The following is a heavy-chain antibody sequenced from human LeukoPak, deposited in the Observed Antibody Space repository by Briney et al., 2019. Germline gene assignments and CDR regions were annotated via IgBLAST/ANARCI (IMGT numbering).Heavy chain of an antibody. CDR1: GGSISSSSYY. D-gene: IGHD4-17*01. J-gene: IGHJ4*02. CDR3: ARLRLYGRHFDY. CDR2: IYYSGST. Sequence: SETLSLTCTVSGGSISSSSYYWGWIRQPPGKGLEWSGSIYYSGSTYYNPSLKSRVTISVDTSKNQFSLKLSSVTAADTAVYYRARLRLYGRHFDYWGQGTLVTVSS. V-gene: IGHV4-39*01.